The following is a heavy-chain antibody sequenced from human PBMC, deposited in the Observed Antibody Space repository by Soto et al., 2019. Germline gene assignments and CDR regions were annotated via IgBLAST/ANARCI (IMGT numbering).Heavy chain of an antibody. V-gene: IGHV1-2*02. D-gene: IGHD6-13*01. CDR3: ARDLGIAAAGTVIDY. J-gene: IGHJ4*02. CDR1: GYTFTGYY. CDR2: INPNSGGT. Sequence: ASVKVSCKASGYTFTGYYMHWVRQAPGQGLEWMGWINPNSGGTNYAQKFQGRVTMTRDTSISTAYMELSRLRSDDTAVYYCARDLGIAAAGTVIDYWGQGTLVTVSS.